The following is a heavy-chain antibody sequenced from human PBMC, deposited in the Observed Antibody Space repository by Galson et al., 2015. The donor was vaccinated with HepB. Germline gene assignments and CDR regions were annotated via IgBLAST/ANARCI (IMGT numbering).Heavy chain of an antibody. CDR2: INAGNGNT. Sequence: SVKVSCKASGYTFTSYAMHWVRQAPGQRLEWMGWINAGNGNTKYSQKFQGRVTITRDTSASTAYMELSSLRSEDTAVYYCASSSQRWLQLRGEPYGMDVWGQGTTVTVSS. CDR1: GYTFTSYA. V-gene: IGHV1-3*01. D-gene: IGHD5-24*01. CDR3: ASSSQRWLQLRGEPYGMDV. J-gene: IGHJ6*02.